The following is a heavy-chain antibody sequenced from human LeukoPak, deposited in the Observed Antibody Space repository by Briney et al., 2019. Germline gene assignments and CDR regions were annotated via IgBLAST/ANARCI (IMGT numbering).Heavy chain of an antibody. J-gene: IGHJ6*03. Sequence: GASVKVSCKASGYTFTSYDINWVRQATGQGLEWMGWMNPNSGNTGYAQKFQGRVTMTRNTSISTAYMELSSLRSEDTAVYYCARGVYFDWFYYYYYMDVWGKGTTVTISS. CDR1: GYTFTSYD. V-gene: IGHV1-8*01. CDR3: ARGVYFDWFYYYYYMDV. D-gene: IGHD3-9*01. CDR2: MNPNSGNT.